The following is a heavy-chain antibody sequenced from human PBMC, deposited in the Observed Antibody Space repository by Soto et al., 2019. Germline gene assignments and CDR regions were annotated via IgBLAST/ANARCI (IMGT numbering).Heavy chain of an antibody. CDR3: ARDYSSGWSYFDY. J-gene: IGHJ4*02. V-gene: IGHV3-48*02. CDR1: GFIFSSYS. Sequence: GGSLRLSCAASGFIFSSYSINWVRQAPGKGLEWVSYISSSSSTVYYADSVKGRFTISRDNAKNSLYLQMNSLRDEDTAVYYCARDYSSGWSYFDYWGQGTLVTVSS. D-gene: IGHD6-19*01. CDR2: ISSSSSTV.